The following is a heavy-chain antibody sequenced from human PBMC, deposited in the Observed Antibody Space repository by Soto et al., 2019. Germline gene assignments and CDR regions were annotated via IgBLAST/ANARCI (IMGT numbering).Heavy chain of an antibody. CDR3: AKDANWSYDL. J-gene: IGHJ2*01. CDR2: IYSEGRT. Sequence: GGSLRLSCAAFGVTISDNVMNLVRQAPGKGLEWVAVIYSEGRTYYADSVKGRFSISRDSSKNTVYLQMNSLRAEDTAVYYCAKDANWSYDLWGRGNLVTVSS. CDR1: GVTISDNV. V-gene: IGHV3-53*01.